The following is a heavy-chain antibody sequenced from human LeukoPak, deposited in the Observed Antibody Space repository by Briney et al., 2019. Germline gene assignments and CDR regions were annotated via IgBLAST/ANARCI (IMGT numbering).Heavy chain of an antibody. D-gene: IGHD4-23*01. J-gene: IGHJ4*02. CDR1: GFIFTNYA. CDR3: AGSIRGNSRADY. CDR2: ITWNGGNT. Sequence: PGGSLRLSCTVSGFIFTNYAMTWPRQAPGKGLQGVSGITWNGGNTGYAESVKGRFTISRDSAKNSLYLQMNSLRAEDTALYYCAGSIRGNSRADYWGQGTLVIVSS. V-gene: IGHV3-20*04.